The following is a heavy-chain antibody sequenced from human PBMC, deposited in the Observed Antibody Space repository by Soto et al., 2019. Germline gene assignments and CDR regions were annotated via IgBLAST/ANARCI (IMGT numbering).Heavy chain of an antibody. CDR1: GYTFTSYG. Sequence: GASVKVSCKASGYTFTSYGISWVRQAPGQGLEWMGWISAYNGNTNYAQKLQGRVTMTTDTSTSTAYMELRSLRSDDTAVYYCARPRTTVVNWVYFDYWGQETLVTSPQ. CDR2: ISAYNGNT. CDR3: ARPRTTVVNWVYFDY. J-gene: IGHJ4*02. V-gene: IGHV1-18*01. D-gene: IGHD4-17*01.